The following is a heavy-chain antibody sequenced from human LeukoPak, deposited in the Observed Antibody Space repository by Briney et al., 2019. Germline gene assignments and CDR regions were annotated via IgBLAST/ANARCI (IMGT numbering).Heavy chain of an antibody. CDR1: GFTFSDYY. V-gene: IGHV3-11*04. D-gene: IGHD3-10*01. CDR3: ARGPMLRGVIIRRSKSGYFDY. J-gene: IGHJ4*02. Sequence: GGSLRLSCAASGFTFSDYYMSWIRQAPGKGLEWVSYISNSGSIIYYAESVKGRFTISRDNAKNSLYLQMNSLRAEDTAVYYCARGPMLRGVIIRRSKSGYFDYWGQGTLVTVSS. CDR2: ISNSGSII.